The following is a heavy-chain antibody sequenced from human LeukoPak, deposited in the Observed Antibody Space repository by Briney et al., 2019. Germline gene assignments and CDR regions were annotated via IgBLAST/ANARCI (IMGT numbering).Heavy chain of an antibody. D-gene: IGHD2-2*01. CDR1: GFTVSSNY. J-gene: IGHJ3*02. CDR2: ISYDGSNK. CDR3: TYCSSTSCYLGDAFDI. V-gene: IGHV3-30-3*01. Sequence: GGSLRLSCAASGFTVSSNYMSWVRQAPGKGLEWVAVISYDGSNKYYADSVKGRFTISRDNSKNTLYLQMNSLRAEDTAVYYCTYCSSTSCYLGDAFDIWGQGTMVTVSS.